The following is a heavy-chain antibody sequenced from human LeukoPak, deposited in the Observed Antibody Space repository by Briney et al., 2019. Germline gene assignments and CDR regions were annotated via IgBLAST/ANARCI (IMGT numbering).Heavy chain of an antibody. CDR2: IYYSGST. CDR3: ARNSGYLYYFDY. J-gene: IGHJ4*02. Sequence: PSETLSLTCTVSGGSISSGGYYWSWIRQHPGKGLEWIGYIYYSGSTYYNPSLKSRVTISVDTSKNQFSLKLSSVTAADTAVYYCARNSGYLYYFDYWGQGTLVTVSS. D-gene: IGHD3-22*01. CDR1: GGSISSGGYY. V-gene: IGHV4-31*03.